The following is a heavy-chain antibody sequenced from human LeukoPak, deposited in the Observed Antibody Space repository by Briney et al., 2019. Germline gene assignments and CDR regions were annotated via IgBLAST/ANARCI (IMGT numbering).Heavy chain of an antibody. V-gene: IGHV5-51*01. CDR2: IFPGDSDT. CDR3: ATSESQTKFDY. J-gene: IGHJ4*02. CDR1: GYSFTTYW. Sequence: GESLQISCQGSGYSFTTYWIGWVRQMPGKGLEWMGIIFPGDSDTIYSPSFQGQVTISADKSINTAYLQWSSLKASDTAMYFCATSESQTKFDYWGQGTQVIVSS. D-gene: IGHD1/OR15-1a*01.